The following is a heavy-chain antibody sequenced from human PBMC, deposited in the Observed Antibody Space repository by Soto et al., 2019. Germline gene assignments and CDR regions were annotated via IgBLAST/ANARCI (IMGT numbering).Heavy chain of an antibody. J-gene: IGHJ4*02. V-gene: IGHV4-4*02. CDR2: IYHSGNT. Sequence: QVQLQESGPGLVKPSGTLSLTCAVSGGSISSSNWWSWVRQPPGKGLEWIGEIYHSGNTNYNPSLKSRVTMAVDKYRNQFALKLSSVHAADTAVYYCARRWGEGRVDYWGQGTLVTVSS. D-gene: IGHD3-10*01. CDR1: GGSISSSNW. CDR3: ARRWGEGRVDY.